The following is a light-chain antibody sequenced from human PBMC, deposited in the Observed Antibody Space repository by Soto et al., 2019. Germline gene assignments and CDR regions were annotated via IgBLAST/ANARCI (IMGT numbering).Light chain of an antibody. J-gene: IGLJ2*01. Sequence: QSALAQPASVSGSPGQSITISCAGTNRDVGGYNYVSWYQQYPGKAPQLIIYEVTYRPSGVSNRFSGSKSGNTASLTISGVQAEDEADYYCSSYSSSSALDVIFGGGTKLTVL. CDR1: NRDVGGYNY. CDR3: SSYSSSSALDVI. CDR2: EVT. V-gene: IGLV2-14*01.